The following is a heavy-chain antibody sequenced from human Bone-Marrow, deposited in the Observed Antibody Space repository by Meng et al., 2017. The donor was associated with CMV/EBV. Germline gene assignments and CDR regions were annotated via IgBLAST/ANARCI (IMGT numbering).Heavy chain of an antibody. CDR3: AKDVSSNGCSSADY. CDR1: GFTFDDYT. J-gene: IGHJ4*02. CDR2: ISWDGGST. V-gene: IGHV3-43*01. Sequence: GGSLRLSFAASGFTFDDYTMHWVRQAPGKGLEWVSLISWDGGSTYYADSVKGRFTISRDNSKNSLYLQMNSLRTEDTALYYCAKDVSSNGCSSADYWGQGTLVTVSS. D-gene: IGHD5-18*01.